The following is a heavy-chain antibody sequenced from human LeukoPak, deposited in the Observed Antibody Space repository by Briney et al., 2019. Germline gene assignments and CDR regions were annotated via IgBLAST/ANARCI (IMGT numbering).Heavy chain of an antibody. J-gene: IGHJ4*02. D-gene: IGHD3-10*01. CDR1: GYTFTGYY. CDR2: ISYDGSNK. CDR3: ARDRDYGSGSKDY. V-gene: IGHV3-30*04. Sequence: SCKASGYTFTGYYMHWVRQAPGKGLEWVAVISYDGSNKYYADSVKGRFTISRDNSKNTLYLQMNSLRAEDTAVYYCARDRDYGSGSKDYWGQGTLVTVSS.